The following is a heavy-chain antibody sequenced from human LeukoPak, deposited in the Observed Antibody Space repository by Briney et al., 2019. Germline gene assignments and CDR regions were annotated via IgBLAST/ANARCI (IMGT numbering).Heavy chain of an antibody. Sequence: GGSLRLSCAASGFTFDDYAMHWVRQAPGKGLEWVSGISWNSGSIGYADSVKGRFTISRDNAKNSLYLQMNSLRAEDTALYYCAKASYLPYFDYWGQGTPVTVSS. V-gene: IGHV3-9*01. CDR2: ISWNSGSI. J-gene: IGHJ4*02. CDR3: AKASYLPYFDY. CDR1: GFTFDDYA.